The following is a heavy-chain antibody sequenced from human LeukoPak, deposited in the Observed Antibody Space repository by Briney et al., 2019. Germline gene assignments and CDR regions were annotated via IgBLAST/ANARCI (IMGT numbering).Heavy chain of an antibody. Sequence: PGGSLRLSCAASGFTFSSYSMNWVRQAPGKGLEWVSSISSSGSYIYYADSVKGRFTISRDNAKNSLYLQMDSLRAEDTAVYYCARDIVVAGNDYWGQGTLVTVSS. CDR1: GFTFSSYS. CDR3: ARDIVVAGNDY. D-gene: IGHD2-21*01. J-gene: IGHJ4*02. V-gene: IGHV3-21*01. CDR2: ISSSGSYI.